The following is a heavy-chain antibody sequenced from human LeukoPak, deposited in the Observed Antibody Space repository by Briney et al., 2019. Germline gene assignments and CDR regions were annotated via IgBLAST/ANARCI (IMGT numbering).Heavy chain of an antibody. J-gene: IGHJ4*02. CDR2: IRYDGSNK. V-gene: IGHV3-30*02. D-gene: IGHD5-18*01. CDR1: GFTFSSYG. CDR3: ASELWSRYYFDY. Sequence: GGSLRLSCAASGFTFSSYGMHWVRQAPGKGLEWVAFIRYDGSNKYYADSVKGRFTISRDNSKNTLYLQMNSLRAEDTAVYYCASELWSRYYFDYWGQGTLVTVSS.